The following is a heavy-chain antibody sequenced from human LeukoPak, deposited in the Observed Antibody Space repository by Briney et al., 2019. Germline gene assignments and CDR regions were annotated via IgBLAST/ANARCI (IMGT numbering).Heavy chain of an antibody. D-gene: IGHD2-2*01. CDR1: EYTFTGYY. CDR2: INPNSGGT. V-gene: IGHV1-2*02. Sequence: ASVKVSCKASEYTFTGYYMHCVRQAPGQGLEWMGGINPNSGGTNYAQKFQGRVTMTRDTSISTAYMELSRLRSDDTAVYYCARVPSPYCSSTGCYEDTDYWGQGTLVTVSS. J-gene: IGHJ4*02. CDR3: ARVPSPYCSSTGCYEDTDY.